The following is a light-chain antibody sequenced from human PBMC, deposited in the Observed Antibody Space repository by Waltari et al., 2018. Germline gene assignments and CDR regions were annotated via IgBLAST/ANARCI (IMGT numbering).Light chain of an antibody. CDR1: QDINGS. CDR3: QQGNTVPPT. CDR2: AAS. V-gene: IGKV1-12*01. J-gene: IGKJ1*01. Sequence: DIQLTQSPSSVSASVSDRVTLTCRASQDINGSLTWYQQKPGQAPKLLIYAASSWQTGVPSRFSGDPSGAAFSLTISGLQPEDFATYFCQQGNTVPPTFSQETKVDIK.